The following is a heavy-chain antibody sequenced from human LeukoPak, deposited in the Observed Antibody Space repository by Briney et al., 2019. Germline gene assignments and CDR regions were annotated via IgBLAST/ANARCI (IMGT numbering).Heavy chain of an antibody. D-gene: IGHD3-10*01. CDR2: ISSSSSYI. V-gene: IGHV3-21*01. CDR1: GFTFSSYS. Sequence: PGGPLRLSCAASGFTFSSYSMNWVRQAPGRGLEWVSSISSSSSYIYYADSVKGRFTISRDNAKNSLYLQMNSLRAEDTAVYYCAREDGRGFDYWGQGTLVTVSS. CDR3: AREDGRGFDY. J-gene: IGHJ4*02.